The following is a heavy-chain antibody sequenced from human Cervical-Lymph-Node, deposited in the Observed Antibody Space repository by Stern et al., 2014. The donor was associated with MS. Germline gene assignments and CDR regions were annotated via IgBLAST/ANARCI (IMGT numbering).Heavy chain of an antibody. CDR2: IVVGSGNT. Sequence: QLLQSGPEVKKPGTSVKVSCKASGFTFTSSAVQWVRQARGQSLEWIGWIVVGSGNTNYAQKFQERVTITRDMSTSTAYMELSSLRSEDTAVYYCAAEPMYYSDSVGAFDIWGQGTMVTVSS. D-gene: IGHD3-22*01. CDR1: GFTFTSSA. V-gene: IGHV1-58*01. CDR3: AAEPMYYSDSVGAFDI. J-gene: IGHJ3*02.